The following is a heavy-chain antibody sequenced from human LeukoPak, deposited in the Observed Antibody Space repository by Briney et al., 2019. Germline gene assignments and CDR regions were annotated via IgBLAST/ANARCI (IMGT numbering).Heavy chain of an antibody. V-gene: IGHV3-30*02. CDR1: GFTFSEYG. D-gene: IGHD4-17*01. J-gene: IGHJ4*02. Sequence: GGSLRLSCAASGFTFSEYGFHWVRQAPGKGLEWVTFMRYDGKNKYFADSVKGRFTISRDNSKNTLYLQMNSLRAEDTAVYYCARVQVTIDYWGQGTLVTVSS. CDR3: ARVQVTIDY. CDR2: MRYDGKNK.